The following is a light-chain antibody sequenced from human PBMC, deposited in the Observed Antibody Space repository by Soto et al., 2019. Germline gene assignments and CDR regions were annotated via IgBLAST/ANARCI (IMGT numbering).Light chain of an antibody. CDR2: KIS. CDR3: MQGTLWPWT. V-gene: IGKV2-30*01. Sequence: DVAMTQSPLSLPVTLGQPASISCRSSQILVDRDGNTYFNWYQRRPGQPPRRLIYKISYRDSGVPDRFSGSGSGTYFTLKISRVEAEDVAFYYCMQGTLWPWTFGQGTKVDIK. J-gene: IGKJ1*01. CDR1: QILVDRDGNTY.